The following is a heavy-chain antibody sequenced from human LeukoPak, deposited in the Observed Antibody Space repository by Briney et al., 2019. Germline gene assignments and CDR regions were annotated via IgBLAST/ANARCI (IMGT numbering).Heavy chain of an antibody. CDR1: CRSIASYF. Sequence: PSETLSLTCTLACRSIASYFSGSTRQPAGKGLEWIGGIYTSGSTDYNPSLKSRVTISADKSANQFSLKQSSVTHAKTRLYCCVRGRSSDLNYFAYWGQGTLVTVSS. D-gene: IGHD2-21*01. V-gene: IGHV4-4*07. J-gene: IGHJ4*02. CDR2: IYTSGST. CDR3: VRGRSSDLNYFAY.